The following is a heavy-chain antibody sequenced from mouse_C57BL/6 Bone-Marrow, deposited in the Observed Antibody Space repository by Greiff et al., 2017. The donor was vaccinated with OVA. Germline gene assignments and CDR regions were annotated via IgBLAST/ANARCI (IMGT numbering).Heavy chain of an antibody. CDR3: ALRAYYGSGFYWYFDV. J-gene: IGHJ1*03. CDR1: GYTFTNYL. V-gene: IGHV1-63*01. D-gene: IGHD1-1*01. Sequence: SGAELVRPGTSVKMSCKASGYTFTNYLIGWAKQRPGHGLEWIGDIYPGGGYTNYNEKFKGKATLTADKSSSTAYMQFSSLTSEDSAIYYCALRAYYGSGFYWYFDVWGTGTTVTVSS. CDR2: IYPGGGYT.